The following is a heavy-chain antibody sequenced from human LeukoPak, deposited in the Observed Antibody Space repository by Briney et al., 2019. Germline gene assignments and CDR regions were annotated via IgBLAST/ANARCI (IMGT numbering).Heavy chain of an antibody. CDR1: GYTFTGYY. Sequence: ASVKVSCKASGYTFTGYYMHWVRQAPGQGLEWMGRINPNSGGTNYAQKFQGSVTMTRDTSISTAYMELSRLRSDDTAVYYCARDDYDILTGYQIFDYWGQGTLVTVSS. V-gene: IGHV1-2*06. J-gene: IGHJ4*02. CDR2: INPNSGGT. D-gene: IGHD3-9*01. CDR3: ARDDYDILTGYQIFDY.